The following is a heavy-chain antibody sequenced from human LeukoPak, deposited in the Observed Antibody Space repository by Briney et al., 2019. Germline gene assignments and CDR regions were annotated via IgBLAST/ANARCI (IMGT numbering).Heavy chain of an antibody. V-gene: IGHV3-21*01. CDR3: ARLRGSSGWYYFDY. CDR1: GFTFSTFS. Sequence: GGSLRLSCAASGFTFSTFSMNWVRQAPGKGLEWVSSISPSSTYIYYADSVKGRFTISRDNAKNSLYLQMSSLRAEDTAVYYCARLRGSSGWYYFDYWGQGTLVTVSS. J-gene: IGHJ4*02. CDR2: ISPSSTYI. D-gene: IGHD6-13*01.